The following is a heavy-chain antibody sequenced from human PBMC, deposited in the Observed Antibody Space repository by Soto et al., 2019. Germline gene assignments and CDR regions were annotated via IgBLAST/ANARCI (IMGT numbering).Heavy chain of an antibody. CDR3: ARDRGFPYFDY. CDR2: INHSGST. V-gene: IGHV4-34*01. CDR1: GGSFSGYY. Sequence: SETLSLTCAVYGGSFSGYYWSWIRQPPGKGLEWIGEINHSGSTNYNPSLKSRVTISVDTSKNQFSLKLSSVTAADTAAYYCARDRGFPYFDYWGQGTLVTVSS. J-gene: IGHJ4*02. D-gene: IGHD5-12*01.